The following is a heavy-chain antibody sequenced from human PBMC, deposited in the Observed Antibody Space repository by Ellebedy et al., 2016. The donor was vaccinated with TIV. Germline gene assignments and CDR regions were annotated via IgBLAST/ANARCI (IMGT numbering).Heavy chain of an antibody. CDR2: INPNSGGT. CDR3: ARGLKSRQQLVKVWYY. Sequence: ASVKVSCXASGYTFTGYYMHWVRQAPGQGLEWMGWINPNSGGTNYAQKFQGRVTMTRNTSISTAYMELSSLRSEDTAVYYCARGLKSRQQLVKVWYYWGQGTLVTVSS. J-gene: IGHJ4*02. V-gene: IGHV1-2*02. CDR1: GYTFTGYY. D-gene: IGHD6-13*01.